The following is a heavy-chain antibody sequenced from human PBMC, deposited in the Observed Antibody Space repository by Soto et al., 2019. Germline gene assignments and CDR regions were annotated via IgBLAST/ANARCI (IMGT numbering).Heavy chain of an antibody. CDR1: GGSISSYY. CDR2: IYYSGST. Sequence: QVQLQESGPGLVKPSETLSLTCTVSGGSISSYYWSWIRQPPGKGLEWIGYIYYSGSTNFIPSLKRRVTLSVDTSKNQFSLKLSSVTAADTAVYYCARRYGSCFDYWGQGTLVTVSS. CDR3: ARRYGSCFDY. V-gene: IGHV4-59*08. D-gene: IGHD5-18*01. J-gene: IGHJ4*02.